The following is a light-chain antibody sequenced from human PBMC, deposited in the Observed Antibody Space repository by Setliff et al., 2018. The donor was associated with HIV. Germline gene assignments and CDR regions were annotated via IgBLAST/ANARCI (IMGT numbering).Light chain of an antibody. V-gene: IGLV2-14*03. CDR2: DVS. CDR1: SSDIGGYNY. CDR3: SSYTSSSTLPFV. Sequence: LAQPASVSGSPGQSITISCTGTSSDIGGYNYVSWYQQHPGKAPKLMIYDVSNRPSGVSNRFSGSKSGNTASLTISGLQAEDEADYYCSSYTSSSTLPFVFGTGTKVTVL. J-gene: IGLJ1*01.